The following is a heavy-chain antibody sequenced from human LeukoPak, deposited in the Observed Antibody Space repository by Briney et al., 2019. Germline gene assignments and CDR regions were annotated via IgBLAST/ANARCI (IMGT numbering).Heavy chain of an antibody. CDR1: GDSIGSHY. CDR3: ARQSAAAGYSGWFDP. V-gene: IGHV4-59*11. Sequence: SETLSLTCTVSGDSIGSHYWSWIRQPPGKGLEWIGYIYYSGSTNYNPSLKSRVTISVDTSKNQFSLKLSSVTAADTAVYYCARQSAAAGYSGWFDPWGQGTLVTVSS. J-gene: IGHJ5*02. CDR2: IYYSGST. D-gene: IGHD6-13*01.